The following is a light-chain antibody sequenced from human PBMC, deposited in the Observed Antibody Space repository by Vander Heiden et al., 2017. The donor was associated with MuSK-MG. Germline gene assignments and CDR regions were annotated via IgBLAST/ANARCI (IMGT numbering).Light chain of an antibody. CDR3: HVWDSTTQVV. CDR1: KIGTKS. J-gene: IGLJ2*01. V-gene: IGLV3-21*02. CDR2: DDS. Sequence: SYVLTQPPSVSVAPGQTARITCGGNKIGTKSVHWYQQRPGQAPVLVVYDDSDRPSGIPERFSGSNSGNTATLTINRVEAGDEADYYCHVWDSTTQVVFGGGTKLTVL.